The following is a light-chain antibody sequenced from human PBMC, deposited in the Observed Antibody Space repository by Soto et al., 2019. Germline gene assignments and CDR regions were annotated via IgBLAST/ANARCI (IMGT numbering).Light chain of an antibody. CDR2: DAS. Sequence: DIQMTHSLSTLSASVWDRVTITPRASQSISSWLAWYQQKPGKAPKLLIYDASSLESGVPSRFSGSGSGTEFTLTISSLQPDDFATYYCQQYNSYSPLTFGGGTKVDVK. V-gene: IGKV1-5*01. CDR1: QSISSW. J-gene: IGKJ4*01. CDR3: QQYNSYSPLT.